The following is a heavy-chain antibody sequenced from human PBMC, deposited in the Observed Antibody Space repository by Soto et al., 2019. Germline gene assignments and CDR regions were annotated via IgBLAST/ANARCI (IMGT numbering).Heavy chain of an antibody. CDR2: THHSGNT. D-gene: IGHD3-22*01. CDR3: ARGFYDSRGYSSPFDY. J-gene: IGHJ4*02. Sequence: SETLSLTCAVSGGSVSSSQWWTWVRQPPGKGLEWIAETHHSGNTKCNPSLKSRVTISLDTSKNQVSLNLISVTAADTAVYFCARGFYDSRGYSSPFDYWGQGIVVTVSS. CDR1: GGSVSSSQW. V-gene: IGHV4-4*02.